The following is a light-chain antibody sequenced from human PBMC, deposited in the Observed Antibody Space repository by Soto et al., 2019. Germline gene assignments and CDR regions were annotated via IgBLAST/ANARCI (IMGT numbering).Light chain of an antibody. Sequence: DIQMTQSPSTLSASVGDRVTITCRASQSISALLAWYQQKPGKAPKLLIYKASTLESGVPSRFSGSGSGTEFTLTISSLQPDDFATYYCQQYNSDSRTFGQGTKVEIK. J-gene: IGKJ1*01. V-gene: IGKV1-5*03. CDR1: QSISAL. CDR2: KAS. CDR3: QQYNSDSRT.